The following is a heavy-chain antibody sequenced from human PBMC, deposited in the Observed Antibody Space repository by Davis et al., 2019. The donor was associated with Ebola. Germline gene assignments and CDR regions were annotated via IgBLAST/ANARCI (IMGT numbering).Heavy chain of an antibody. CDR2: ISYDGSNK. J-gene: IGHJ6*02. CDR1: GFTFSSYW. CDR3: ARGDVWKQWLSIYYYYGMDV. D-gene: IGHD6-19*01. Sequence: GGSLRLSCAASGFTFSSYWMSWVRQAPGKGLEWVAVISYDGSNKYYADSVKGRFTISRDNSKNTLYLQMNSLRDEDTAVYFCARGDVWKQWLSIYYYYGMDVWGQGTTVTVSS. V-gene: IGHV3-30*03.